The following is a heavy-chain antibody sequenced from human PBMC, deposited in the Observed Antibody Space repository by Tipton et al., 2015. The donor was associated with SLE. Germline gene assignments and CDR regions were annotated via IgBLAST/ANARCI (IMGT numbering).Heavy chain of an antibody. CDR1: GGSISSYY. V-gene: IGHV4-59*01. Sequence: LRLSCTVSGGSISSYYWSWIRQPPGKGLEWIGYIYYSGSTNYDPSLKSRVTISVDTSKNQFSLKLSSVTAADTAVYYCARVRDGYNAWYFDLWGRGPLVTVSS. CDR3: ARVRDGYNAWYFDL. J-gene: IGHJ2*01. D-gene: IGHD5-24*01. CDR2: IYYSGST.